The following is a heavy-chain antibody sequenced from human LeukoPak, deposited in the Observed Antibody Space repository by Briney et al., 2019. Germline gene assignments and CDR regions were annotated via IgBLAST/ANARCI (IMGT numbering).Heavy chain of an antibody. V-gene: IGHV3-74*01. D-gene: IGHD6-13*01. CDR3: ARGIASSRSVAIDL. Sequence: GGSLRLSCAASDFTFSSHWMYWVRHAPGKGLVWVTRLSGDGGTTRHADSVKGRFTISRDNAKNTLYLQMKSLGVEDTALYYCARGIASSRSVAIDLWGQGTLVAVSS. CDR1: DFTFSSHW. CDR2: LSGDGGTT. J-gene: IGHJ4*02.